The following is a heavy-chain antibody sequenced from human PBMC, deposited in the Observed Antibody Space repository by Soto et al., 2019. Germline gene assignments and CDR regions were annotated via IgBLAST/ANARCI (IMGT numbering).Heavy chain of an antibody. CDR2: IYSDGGT. Sequence: GGSLSLSCAVSGFTVSSKYVSWARQAPGKGLEWVSVIYSDGGTYYADSVKGRFTRSRDNSKNTLYLQINSLRAEDTAVYYCARQPHPPPCSGGSCYWFDPWGQGTLVTVS. D-gene: IGHD2-15*01. CDR1: GFTVSSKY. J-gene: IGHJ5*01. CDR3: ARQPHPPPCSGGSCYWFDP. V-gene: IGHV3-66*04.